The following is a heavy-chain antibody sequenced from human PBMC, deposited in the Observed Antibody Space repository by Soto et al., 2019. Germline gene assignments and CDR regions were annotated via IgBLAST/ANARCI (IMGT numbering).Heavy chain of an antibody. D-gene: IGHD1-7*01. CDR3: ARSAGGTIVIIIEANNWFDP. J-gene: IGHJ5*02. CDR2: INPHGGST. Sequence: GASVKVSCKAPRYTFTSYYINWVRQAPGQGLEWMGVINPHGGSTAYAQKFKGRVTLTRDTSASTVYMEVSRLTSEDTAMYYCARSAGGTIVIIIEANNWFDPWGQGTMVTVSS. CDR1: RYTFTSYY. V-gene: IGHV1-46*01.